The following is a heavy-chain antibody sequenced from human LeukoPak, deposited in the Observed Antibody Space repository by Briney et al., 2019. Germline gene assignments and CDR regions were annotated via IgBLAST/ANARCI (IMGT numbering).Heavy chain of an antibody. CDR1: GFTFSYYG. V-gene: IGHV3-30*02. D-gene: IGHD6-19*01. CDR2: IRYDGSNK. CDR3: AKTAKQWLVLWWFDP. Sequence: GGSLRLSCAASGFTFSYYGMHWVRQAPGKGLEWVAFIRYDGSNKYYADSVKGRFTISRDNSKNTLYLQMNSLRAEDTAVYYCAKTAKQWLVLWWFDPWGQGTLVTVSS. J-gene: IGHJ5*02.